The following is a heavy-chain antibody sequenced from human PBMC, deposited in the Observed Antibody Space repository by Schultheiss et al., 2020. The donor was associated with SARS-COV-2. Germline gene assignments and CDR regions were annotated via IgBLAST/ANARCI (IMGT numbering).Heavy chain of an antibody. D-gene: IGHD3-16*01. CDR3: ARGGDPKLGGDDAFDI. V-gene: IGHV1-18*04. Sequence: ASVKVSCKASGYTFTSYGISWVRQAPGQGLEWMGWISAYNGNTNYAQKLQGRVTMTRDTSISTAYMELSRLRSDDTAVYYCARGGDPKLGGDDAFDIWGQGTMVTVSS. CDR2: ISAYNGNT. J-gene: IGHJ3*02. CDR1: GYTFTSYG.